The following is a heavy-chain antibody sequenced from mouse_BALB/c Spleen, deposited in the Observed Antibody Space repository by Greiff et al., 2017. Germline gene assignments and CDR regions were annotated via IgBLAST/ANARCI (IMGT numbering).Heavy chain of an antibody. Sequence: EVQGVESGGGLVQPGGSRKLSCAASGFTFSSFGMHWVRQAPEKGLEWVAYISSGSSTIYYADTVKGRFTISRDNPKNTLFLQMTSLRSEDTAMYYCARKGTSYAMDYWGQGTSVTVSS. CDR2: ISSGSSTI. V-gene: IGHV5-17*02. CDR1: GFTFSSFG. J-gene: IGHJ4*01. CDR3: ARKGTSYAMDY.